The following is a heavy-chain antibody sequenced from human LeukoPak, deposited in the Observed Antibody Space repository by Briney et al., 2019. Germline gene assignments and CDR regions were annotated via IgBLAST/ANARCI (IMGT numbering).Heavy chain of an antibody. D-gene: IGHD3-22*01. V-gene: IGHV3-23*01. CDR3: AKNYNDSSGLY. Sequence: SGGSLRLSCAASGFTFSSYAMSWVRQAQGKGLEWVSAISGSGGSTYYADSVKGRFTISRDNSKNTLYLQMNSLRSEDTAVYYCAKNYNDSSGLYWGQGTLVTVSS. J-gene: IGHJ4*02. CDR2: ISGSGGST. CDR1: GFTFSSYA.